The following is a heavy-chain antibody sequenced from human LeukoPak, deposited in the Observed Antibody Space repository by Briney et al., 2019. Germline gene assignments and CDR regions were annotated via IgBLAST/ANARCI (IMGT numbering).Heavy chain of an antibody. CDR3: VRVRWDLPGFDS. CDR2: MNPNTDNT. J-gene: IGHJ4*02. V-gene: IGHV1-8*01. CDR1: GYTFTSYD. Sequence: GASVKVSCKGSGYTFTSYDINWVRQATGQGLEWMGWMNPNTDNTGYAQKFQGRITMTRNTSISTAYVELSSLRSEDTAVYYCVRVRWDLPGFDSWGQGTLVTVSS. D-gene: IGHD1-26*01.